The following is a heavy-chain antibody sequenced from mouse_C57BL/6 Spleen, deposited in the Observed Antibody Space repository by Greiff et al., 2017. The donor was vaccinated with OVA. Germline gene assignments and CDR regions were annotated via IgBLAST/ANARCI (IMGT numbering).Heavy chain of an antibody. CDR1: GYAFSSYR. V-gene: IGHV1-80*01. D-gene: IGHD1-1*01. CDR2: IYPGDGDT. J-gene: IGHJ1*03. Sequence: VQLVESGAELVKPGASVKISCKASGYAFSSYRMNWVKQRHGKGLEWIGEIYPGDGDTNYNGKFKGKATLTADKSSSTAYMKLRSLTSEDSAVDYCAGEGYGREAWYCDDWGTGTTVTVSS. CDR3: AGEGYGREAWYCDD.